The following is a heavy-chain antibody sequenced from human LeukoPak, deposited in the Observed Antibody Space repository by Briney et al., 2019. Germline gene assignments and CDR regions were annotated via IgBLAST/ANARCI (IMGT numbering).Heavy chain of an antibody. CDR2: ISPYNGQT. J-gene: IGHJ4*02. Sequence: GASVKVSCKASGYTFTSYGISWVRQAPGQGLEWMGWISPYNGQTKYAQKFQGRVTMTTDTSTSTAYMELRSLRSDDTAVYYCARKWDMGFDHWGQGTLVTVSS. D-gene: IGHD1-26*01. V-gene: IGHV1-18*01. CDR3: ARKWDMGFDH. CDR1: GYTFTSYG.